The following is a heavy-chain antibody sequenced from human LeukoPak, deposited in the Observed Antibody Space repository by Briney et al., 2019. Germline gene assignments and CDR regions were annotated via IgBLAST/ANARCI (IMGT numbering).Heavy chain of an antibody. CDR3: ARATDDFWSGYHGYFDY. D-gene: IGHD3-3*01. J-gene: IGHJ4*02. CDR1: GGSISSYY. V-gene: IGHV4-59*12. Sequence: SETLSLTCTVSGGSISSYYWSWIRQPPGKGLEWIGYIYYSGSTNYNPSLKSRVTISVDTSKNQFSLKLSSVTAADTAVYYCARATDDFWSGYHGYFDYWGQGTLVTVSS. CDR2: IYYSGST.